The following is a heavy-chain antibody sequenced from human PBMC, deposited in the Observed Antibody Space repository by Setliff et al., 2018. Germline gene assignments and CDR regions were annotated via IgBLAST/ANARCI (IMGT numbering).Heavy chain of an antibody. V-gene: IGHV5-51*01. CDR1: GYSFTSYR. J-gene: IGHJ4*02. CDR2: IFPDDSET. D-gene: IGHD1-26*01. Sequence: GESLKISCKTSGYSFTSYRIVWVRQMPGKGLEWMGTIFPDDSETRYSPSIQGQVTMSVDKSITTAYLQWSSLKASDTAMYFCARRYSGTFDFDYWGQGTLVTVSS. CDR3: ARRYSGTFDFDY.